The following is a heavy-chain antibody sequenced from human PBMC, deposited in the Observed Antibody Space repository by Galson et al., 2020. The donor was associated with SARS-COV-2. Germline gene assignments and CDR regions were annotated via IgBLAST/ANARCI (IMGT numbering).Heavy chain of an antibody. CDR1: GYSISSGYY. CDR2: TSYNGGT. J-gene: IGHJ5*02. CDR3: ARGHTHFDP. V-gene: IGHV4-38-2*02. Sequence: SETLSLTCSVSGYSISSGYYWGWIRQTPEKGLQWIGTTSYNGGTYYNPSLRTRVTMSMDTSMNQFSLKLSSVTATDTAVYYCARGHTHFDPWGQGTLVT.